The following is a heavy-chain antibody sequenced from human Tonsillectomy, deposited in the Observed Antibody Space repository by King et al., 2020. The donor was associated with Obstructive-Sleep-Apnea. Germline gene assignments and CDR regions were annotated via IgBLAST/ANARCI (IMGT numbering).Heavy chain of an antibody. J-gene: IGHJ5*01. CDR2: IFYDGRDK. CDR3: ARDRGSGTAYYFDS. D-gene: IGHD3-10*01. V-gene: IGHV3-30*03. CDR1: GFTFSNYG. Sequence: VQLVESGGGVVQPGRSLRLSGAASGFTFSNYGMPWVRQAPGKGLEWVAVIFYDGRDKFYVHAVKGRFTISRDNAKNTVYLPMDSLTAEDTAEYYCARDRGSGTAYYFDSWGQGTLVTVSS.